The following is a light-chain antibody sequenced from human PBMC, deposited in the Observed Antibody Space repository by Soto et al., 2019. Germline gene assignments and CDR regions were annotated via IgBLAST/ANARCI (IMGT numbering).Light chain of an antibody. J-gene: IGKJ3*01. CDR3: QQSYSNPFT. V-gene: IGKV1-39*01. CDR2: AAS. Sequence: DIQMTQSPSSLSASVGDRVTVTCRSSQSIGGYLNWYQQKPGKAPKLLMHAASTLQSGVPSRFSGSGSETDYTLTISSLQPEDFATYCCQQSYSNPFTFGPGTQVEIK. CDR1: QSIGGY.